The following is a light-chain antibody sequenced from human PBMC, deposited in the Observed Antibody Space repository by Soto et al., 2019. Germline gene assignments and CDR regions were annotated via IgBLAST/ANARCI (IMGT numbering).Light chain of an antibody. CDR2: DVT. V-gene: IGLV2-11*01. Sequence: QSALTQPRSVSGSPGQSVTISCTGTSSDVGGYNYVSWYQQHPGKAPKVMIYDVTKRPSGVPDRFSGSKSGNTASLTISGLQAEEEADYHCWSYAGRYMLLGGGTQLTVL. CDR3: WSYAGRYML. CDR1: SSDVGGYNY. J-gene: IGLJ2*01.